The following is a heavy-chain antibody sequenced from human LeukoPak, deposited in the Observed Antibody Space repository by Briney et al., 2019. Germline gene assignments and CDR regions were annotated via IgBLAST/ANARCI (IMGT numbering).Heavy chain of an antibody. Sequence: GGSLRLSCAASGFSFSSYGMHWVRQAPGKGLEWVAVTWYEGSNKYYVDSVQGRFTISRDNSKNTLYLQMNSLRAEDTAVYYCARDTGFCSGGSCYSGGFDPWGQGTLATVSS. D-gene: IGHD2-15*01. CDR2: TWYEGSNK. J-gene: IGHJ5*02. CDR3: ARDTGFCSGGSCYSGGFDP. CDR1: GFSFSSYG. V-gene: IGHV3-33*01.